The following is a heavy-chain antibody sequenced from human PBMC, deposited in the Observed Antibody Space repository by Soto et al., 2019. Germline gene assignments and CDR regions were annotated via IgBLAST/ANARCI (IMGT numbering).Heavy chain of an antibody. Sequence: LVQGPLKAAGGTFIIYSSISVRQDPGQGREWMGGIIPIFGTANYAQKFQGRVTITADEATSTAYMELSSMRSEDTAVYYCARCAIPTTVTSPFDYWGQGTLVTVAS. V-gene: IGHV1-69*01. CDR1: GGTFIIYS. CDR2: IIPIFGTA. J-gene: IGHJ4*02. D-gene: IGHD4-4*01. CDR3: ARCAIPTTVTSPFDY.